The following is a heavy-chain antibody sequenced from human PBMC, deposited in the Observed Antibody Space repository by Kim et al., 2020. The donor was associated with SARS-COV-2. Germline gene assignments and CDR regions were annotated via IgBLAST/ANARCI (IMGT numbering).Heavy chain of an antibody. CDR3: AKDVVGGVTAILVCDY. J-gene: IGHJ4*02. Sequence: GGSLRLSCAASGFTFSSYGMHWVRQAPGKGLEWVAVIWYDGSNKYYADSVKGRFTISRDNSKNTLYLQMNSLRAEDTAVYYCAKDVVGGVTAILVCDYWCQGSLVTVSS. CDR2: IWYDGSNK. V-gene: IGHV3-33*06. CDR1: GFTFSSYG. D-gene: IGHD2-21*02.